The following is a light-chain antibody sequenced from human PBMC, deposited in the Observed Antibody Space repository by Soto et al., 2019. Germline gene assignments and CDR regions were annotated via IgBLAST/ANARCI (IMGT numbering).Light chain of an antibody. V-gene: IGKV3-11*01. CDR2: GAS. CDR1: QSVSTH. J-gene: IGKJ1*01. CDR3: QQRHSGWT. Sequence: EFVLTQSPVTLSLSPGERATLSCRASQSVSTHLAWYQQKPGQAPRLLIYGASNRATGIPARFSGGGSGTDFTLTISSLGPEDFAVYYCQQRHSGWTFGHGTKVDIK.